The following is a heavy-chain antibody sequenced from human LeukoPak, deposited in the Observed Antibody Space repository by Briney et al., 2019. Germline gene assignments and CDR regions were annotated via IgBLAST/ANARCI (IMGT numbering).Heavy chain of an antibody. CDR3: ARDYGDDYGDYVTPGY. CDR1: GYTFTSYG. D-gene: IGHD4-17*01. V-gene: IGHV1-18*01. J-gene: IGHJ4*02. CDR2: ISAYNGNT. Sequence: ASVKVSCKASGYTFTSYGISWVRQAPGQGLEWMGWISAYNGNTNYAQKLQGRVTMTTDTSTSTAYMEQRSLRSDDTAVYYCARDYGDDYGDYVTPGYWGQGTLVTVSS.